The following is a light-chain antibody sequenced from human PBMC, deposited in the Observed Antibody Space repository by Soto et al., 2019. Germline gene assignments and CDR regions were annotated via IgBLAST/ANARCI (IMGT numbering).Light chain of an antibody. J-gene: IGKJ1*01. CDR1: RTISTY. Sequence: DIQMAQSPSSLSAFVGDRVTITCRASRTISTYLNWYQKKPGRAPRLLIHSASSLQGGIPSRFTVSGSGTEFTLTISGLQPEDFATYYCQQSNSMLWTFDPGTEV. V-gene: IGKV1-39*01. CDR2: SAS. CDR3: QQSNSMLWT.